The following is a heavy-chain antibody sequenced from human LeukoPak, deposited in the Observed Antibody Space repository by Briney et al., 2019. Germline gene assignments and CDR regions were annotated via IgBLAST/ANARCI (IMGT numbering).Heavy chain of an antibody. J-gene: IGHJ4*02. V-gene: IGHV3-66*02. Sequence: PGGSLRLSCAASGFTVTSNYMSWVRQAPGKGLEWVSVIYSGGVTNYADSVKGRFTISRDNRKNTLFLQMNSLRAEDTAVYYCAREFSGSDGFFDCWGQGTLVTVSS. CDR3: AREFSGSDGFFDC. D-gene: IGHD6-19*01. CDR1: GFTVTSNY. CDR2: IYSGGVT.